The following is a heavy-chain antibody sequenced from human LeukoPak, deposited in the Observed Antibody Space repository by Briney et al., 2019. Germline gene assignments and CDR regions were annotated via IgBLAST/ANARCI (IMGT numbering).Heavy chain of an antibody. V-gene: IGHV3-30-3*01. J-gene: IGHJ4*02. CDR3: ARGRGSSTSPYYFDY. CDR2: ISYDGSNK. Sequence: GGSLRLSCVVSGFTFSSYAMHWVRQAPGKGLEWVAVISYDGSNKYYADSVKGRFTISRDNSKNTLYLQINSLRAEDTAVYYCARGRGSSTSPYYFDYWGQGTLVTVSS. D-gene: IGHD2-2*01. CDR1: GFTFSSYA.